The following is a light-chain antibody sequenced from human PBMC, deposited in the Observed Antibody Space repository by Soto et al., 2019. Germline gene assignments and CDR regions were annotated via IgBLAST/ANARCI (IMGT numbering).Light chain of an antibody. CDR2: DAS. J-gene: IGKJ5*01. Sequence: EIVLTQSPATLSLSPGERATLSCRASQSVSSYLAWYQQKPGQAHRLLIYDASNRATGIPARFSGSGSGTDFTLTISSLEPEDFAVYYCQQRFNWPPITFGQGTRLEIK. CDR3: QQRFNWPPIT. V-gene: IGKV3-11*01. CDR1: QSVSSY.